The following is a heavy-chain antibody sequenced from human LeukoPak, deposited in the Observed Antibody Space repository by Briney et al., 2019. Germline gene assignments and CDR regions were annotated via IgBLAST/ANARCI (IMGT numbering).Heavy chain of an antibody. CDR3: ATVANTAMALN. Sequence: ASVKVSCKASGYTFTGYYMHWVRQAPGQGLEWMGWINPNSGGTNYAQKFQGRVTMTEDTSTDTAYMELSSLRSEDTAVYYCATVANTAMALNWGRGTLVTVSS. CDR2: INPNSGGT. CDR1: GYTFTGYY. J-gene: IGHJ4*02. V-gene: IGHV1-2*02. D-gene: IGHD5-18*01.